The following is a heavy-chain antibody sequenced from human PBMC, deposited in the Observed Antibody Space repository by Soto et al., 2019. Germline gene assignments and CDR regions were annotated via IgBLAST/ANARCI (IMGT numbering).Heavy chain of an antibody. CDR2: ISAYNGNT. CDR1: GYTFTSYG. Sequence: QVQLVQSGAEVKKPGASVKVSCKSSGYTFTSYGITWVRQAPGQGLEWMGWISAYNGNTNYLQKFQGRVTMTTDTSTRTAYMELRSLRSDDTAVYYCARPYCTGGSCYDPRCQGTLVTVSS. D-gene: IGHD2-15*01. V-gene: IGHV1-18*01. J-gene: IGHJ5*02. CDR3: ARPYCTGGSCYDP.